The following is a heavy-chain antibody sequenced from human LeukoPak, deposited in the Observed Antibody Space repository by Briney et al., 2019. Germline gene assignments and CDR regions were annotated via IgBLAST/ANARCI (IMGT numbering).Heavy chain of an antibody. CDR2: IYYSGST. V-gene: IGHV4-59*08. CDR3: ATLGQARGYSYGPVDY. Sequence: SETLSLTCTVSGGSISSYYWSWIRQPPGKGLEWIGYIYYSGSTNYNPSLKSRVTISVLTSKNQFSLKLSSVTAADTAVYYCATLGQARGYSYGPVDYWGQGSLVTVPS. CDR1: GGSISSYY. J-gene: IGHJ4*02. D-gene: IGHD5-18*01.